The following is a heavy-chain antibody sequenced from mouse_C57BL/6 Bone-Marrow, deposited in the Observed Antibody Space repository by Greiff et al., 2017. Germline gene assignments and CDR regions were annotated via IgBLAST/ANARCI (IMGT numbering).Heavy chain of an antibody. J-gene: IGHJ2*01. CDR3: VSNVGFDY. CDR1: GYTFTNYS. CDR2: INPSSGYT. V-gene: IGHV1-4*01. Sequence: QVQLQQSGAELARPGASVKMSCKASGYTFTNYSMHWVKQRPGQGLEWIGYINPSSGYTKYNQKFKDKATLTADKSSSTAYMQLSSLTSEYSAVCYCVSNVGFDYWGQGTTLTVSA.